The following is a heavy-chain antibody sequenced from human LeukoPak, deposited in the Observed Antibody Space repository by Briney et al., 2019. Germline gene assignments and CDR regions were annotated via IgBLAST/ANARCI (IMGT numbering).Heavy chain of an antibody. CDR2: INSNSKTI. V-gene: IGHV3-48*01. D-gene: IGHD3-3*01. Sequence: PGGSLRLSCAASGFTFSDYSMNWVRQAPGKGLEWVSHINSNSKTIYYTDSVKGRFTISRDNAKNSLFLQMNSLRAEDTAVYYCARGGDFWSGHNWFDPWGQGTLVTVSS. CDR1: GFTFSDYS. CDR3: ARGGDFWSGHNWFDP. J-gene: IGHJ5*02.